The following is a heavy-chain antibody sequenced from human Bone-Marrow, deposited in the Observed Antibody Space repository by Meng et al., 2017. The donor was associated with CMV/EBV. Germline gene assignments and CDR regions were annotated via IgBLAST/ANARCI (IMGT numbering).Heavy chain of an antibody. J-gene: IGHJ4*02. D-gene: IGHD6-13*01. V-gene: IGHV3-21*01. CDR3: ARDGAAAGPGYFDY. CDR2: ISSSSSYI. CDR1: GFTFSNAW. Sequence: GESLKISCAASGFTFSNAWMSWVRQAPGKGLEWVSSISSSSSYIYYADSVKGRFTISRDNAKNSLYLQMNSLRAEDTAVYYCARDGAAAGPGYFDYWGQGTLVTVSS.